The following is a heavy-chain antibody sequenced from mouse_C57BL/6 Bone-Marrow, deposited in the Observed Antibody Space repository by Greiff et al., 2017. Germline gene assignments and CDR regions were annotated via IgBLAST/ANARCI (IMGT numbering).Heavy chain of an antibody. CDR2: INYDGSST. Sequence: EVMLVESEGGLVQPGSSMKLSCTASGFTFSDYYMAWVRQVPEKGLEWVANINYDGSSTYYLDSLKSRFIISRDNAKNILYLQMSSLKSEDTATYYCARVSGSSYGGDYYAMDYWGQGTSGTVSS. D-gene: IGHD1-1*01. J-gene: IGHJ4*01. CDR1: GFTFSDYY. CDR3: ARVSGSSYGGDYYAMDY. V-gene: IGHV5-16*01.